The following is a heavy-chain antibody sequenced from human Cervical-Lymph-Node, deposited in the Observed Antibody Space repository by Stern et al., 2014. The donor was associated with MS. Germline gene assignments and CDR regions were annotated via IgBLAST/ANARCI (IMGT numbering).Heavy chain of an antibody. CDR2: IYTSGST. Sequence: QVQLQESGPGLVKPSQTLSLTCTVSGGSISSGSYYWSWIRQPAGKGLEWIGRIYTSGSTNSHPSLKSRVTIPVDTTNTQFSLKRSSVTAADTAVYYCARDPARNYGMDVWGQGTTVTVSS. V-gene: IGHV4-61*02. D-gene: IGHD6-6*01. J-gene: IGHJ6*02. CDR3: ARDPARNYGMDV. CDR1: GGSISSGSYY.